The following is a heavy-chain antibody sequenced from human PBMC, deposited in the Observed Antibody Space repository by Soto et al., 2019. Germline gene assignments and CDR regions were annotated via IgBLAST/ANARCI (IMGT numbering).Heavy chain of an antibody. CDR3: ARRLLCDY. Sequence: PSETLSLTCTVSCASISTYYWSWIRQSPGKGLEWLGHIYYGGSINYNPSLKSRVIISVDTSKNQFFLRLSSVTAADTAVYYCARRLLCDYWGQGTLVAVSS. CDR2: IYYGGSI. V-gene: IGHV4-59*08. CDR1: CASISTYY. J-gene: IGHJ4*02. D-gene: IGHD2-21*02.